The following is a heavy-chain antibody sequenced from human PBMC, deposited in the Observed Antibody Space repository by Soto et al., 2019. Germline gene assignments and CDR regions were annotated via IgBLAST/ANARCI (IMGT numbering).Heavy chain of an antibody. J-gene: IGHJ4*02. V-gene: IGHV3-15*07. CDR1: GFPFCKAR. D-gene: IGHD2-15*01. CDR3: TTGLFDSGGVDH. CDR2: IKSKTYGGTA. Sequence: TGGSLRLSCAGSGFPFCKARMNWVRQAPGKGLEWVGRIKSKTYGGTADNAEPVKGRFTVSRDDSRNTLYLQMNSLKTEDTAVYYCTTGLFDSGGVDHWGQGTLVTVSS.